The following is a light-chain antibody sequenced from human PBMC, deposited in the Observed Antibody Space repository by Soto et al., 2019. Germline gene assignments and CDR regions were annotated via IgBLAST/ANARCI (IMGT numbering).Light chain of an antibody. CDR3: QQYNNWPPIT. Sequence: EIVLTQSPATLYVCPGERATLSFRASQSLSSNVAWYQQRPGQAPRLLIYATSSRASDVPARFSGGGSGTEFTLPIASLQSEDFAVYYCQQYNNWPPITVGQVTRLEIK. J-gene: IGKJ5*01. V-gene: IGKV3-15*01. CDR2: ATS. CDR1: QSLSSN.